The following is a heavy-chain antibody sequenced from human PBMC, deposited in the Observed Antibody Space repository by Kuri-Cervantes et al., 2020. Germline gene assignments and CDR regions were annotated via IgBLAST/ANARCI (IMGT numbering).Heavy chain of an antibody. CDR3: ARDGGSCGSPSCVNFYYMDV. Sequence: GGSLRLSCAASGFSFSSYSLYWVRQAPGKGLEWLAVMSYDGTKRFHEDSVKGRFTISRDNSKNTMFLQMNSLRTEDSSVYYCARDGGSCGSPSCVNFYYMDVWGKGTTVTVSS. D-gene: IGHD2-2*01. J-gene: IGHJ6*03. CDR1: GFSFSSYS. V-gene: IGHV3-30*04. CDR2: MSYDGTKR.